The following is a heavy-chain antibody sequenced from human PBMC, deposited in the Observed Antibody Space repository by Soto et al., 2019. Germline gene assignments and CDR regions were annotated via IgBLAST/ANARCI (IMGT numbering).Heavy chain of an antibody. CDR1: GGTFSGDA. V-gene: IGHV1-69*01. Sequence: QVQLVQSGSEVRKPGSSVKVSCKASGGTFSGDAFSWVRQAPGQGLEWMGGIIPTSGTANYAQKFQGRATITADESTSTAYMELSSLTSEDTAVYFCARGQGYCSGGICYYYYYGMDVWGQGTTVTVSS. D-gene: IGHD2-15*01. CDR2: IIPTSGTA. J-gene: IGHJ6*02. CDR3: ARGQGYCSGGICYYYYYGMDV.